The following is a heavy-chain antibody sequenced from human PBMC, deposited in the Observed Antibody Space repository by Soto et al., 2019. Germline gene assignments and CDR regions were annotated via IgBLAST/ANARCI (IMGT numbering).Heavy chain of an antibody. V-gene: IGHV4-4*02. CDR2: IYHSGST. J-gene: IGHJ4*02. CDR1: GGPLSSSYW. D-gene: IGHD3-10*01. Sequence: PSETLSLTCAVSGGPLSSSYWWSWVRQPPGKGLEWIGEIYHSGSTNYNPSLKSRVTISVDKSKNQFSLKLSSVTAADTAVYYCARVKASGVNFDYWGQGTLVTVSS. CDR3: ARVKASGVNFDY.